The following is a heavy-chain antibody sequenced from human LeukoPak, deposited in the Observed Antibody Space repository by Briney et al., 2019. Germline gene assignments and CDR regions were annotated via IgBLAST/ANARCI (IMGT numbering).Heavy chain of an antibody. CDR3: VRGEVAGFHMDV. D-gene: IGHD6-19*01. CDR1: EVTVTDNY. Sequence: GGSLRLSCAASEVTVTDNYMSWVRQAPGKGLQWVSVIYPGGNLYYADSVKGRFIISRDNSKNTLYLQMGSLRADDMGVYYCVRGEVAGFHMDVWGKGTTVTISS. J-gene: IGHJ6*03. CDR2: IYPGGNL. V-gene: IGHV3-66*02.